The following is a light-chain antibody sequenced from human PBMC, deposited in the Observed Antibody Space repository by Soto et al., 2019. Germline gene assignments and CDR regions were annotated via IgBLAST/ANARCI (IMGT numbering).Light chain of an antibody. CDR1: NIGTKP. Sequence: SYKLTQPPSVSVAPGQTARLTCGGNNIGTKPVHWYQQKPGQAPVLVVYDDRDRPSGIPERFSGSNSGNTATLTISSVEAGDEADYYCQVWDSSNDHVFGTGTKVTVL. J-gene: IGLJ1*01. CDR2: DDR. V-gene: IGLV3-21*02. CDR3: QVWDSSNDHV.